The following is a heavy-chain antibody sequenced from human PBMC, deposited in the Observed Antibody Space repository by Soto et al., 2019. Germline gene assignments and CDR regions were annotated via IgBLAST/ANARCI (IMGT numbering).Heavy chain of an antibody. CDR3: ARDREGERTGGRWFDP. Sequence: QVQLVQSGAEVKKPGSSVKVSCKASGGTFSSYTISWVRQAPGQGLEWMGRIIPILGIANYAQKFQGRVRITANKSASTGYMELSRRRSEDTAVYYGARDREGERTGGRWFDPRGQGTLVTVSS. V-gene: IGHV1-69*08. J-gene: IGHJ5*02. CDR1: GGTFSSYT. D-gene: IGHD7-27*01. CDR2: IIPILGIA.